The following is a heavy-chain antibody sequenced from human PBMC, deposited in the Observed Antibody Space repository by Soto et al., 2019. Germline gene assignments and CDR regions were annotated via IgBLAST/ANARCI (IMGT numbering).Heavy chain of an antibody. J-gene: IGHJ6*02. CDR3: ARPGATAYGMDV. Sequence: GESLKISCKTSGYSFATSWIGWVRQMPGKGLEWMGNIYPADSDTRYSPSFQGQVTISADKSVNTAYLQWSSLKASDTAMYYCARPGATAYGMDVWGQGTTVTVSS. V-gene: IGHV5-51*01. CDR1: GYSFATSW. CDR2: IYPADSDT.